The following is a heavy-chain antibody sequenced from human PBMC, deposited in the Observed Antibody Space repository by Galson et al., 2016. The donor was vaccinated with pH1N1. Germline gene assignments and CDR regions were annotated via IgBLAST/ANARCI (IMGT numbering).Heavy chain of an antibody. V-gene: IGHV3-30*18. CDR3: AKPIYGSGGFDP. CDR1: GFTFSSYG. D-gene: IGHD3-10*01. J-gene: IGHJ5*02. Sequence: SLRLSCAASGFTFSSYGMHWVRQAPGKGLGWVAVISYDGSKKYYADSVKGRFTISRDNSKNTLYLQMNSLRAEDTAGYYCAKPIYGSGGFDPWGQGTLVTVSS. CDR2: ISYDGSKK.